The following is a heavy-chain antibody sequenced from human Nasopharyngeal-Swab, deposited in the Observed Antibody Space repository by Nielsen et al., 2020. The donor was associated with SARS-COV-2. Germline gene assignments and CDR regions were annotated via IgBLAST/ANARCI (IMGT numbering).Heavy chain of an antibody. CDR3: ASNRYYYDSSGYYYRYFDL. CDR2: IYYSGST. J-gene: IGHJ2*01. D-gene: IGHD3-22*01. Sequence: LRLSCTVSGGSISSGDYYWSWIRQPPGKGLEWIGYIYYSGSTYYNPSLKSRITMSVDTSKNQFSLKLSSVTAADTAVYYCASNRYYYDSSGYYYRYFDLWGRGTLVTVSS. V-gene: IGHV4-30-4*01. CDR1: GGSISSGDYY.